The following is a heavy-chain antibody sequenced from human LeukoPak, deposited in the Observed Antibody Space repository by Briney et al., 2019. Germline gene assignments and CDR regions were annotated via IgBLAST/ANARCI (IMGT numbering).Heavy chain of an antibody. Sequence: GGSLRLSCAASGFTFSSYGMHWVRQAPGKGLEWVAFIRYDGSNKYYADSVKGRFTISRDNSKNTLYLQMNSLRAEDTAVYYCAKDQPSERWTRDILTGYHWDGWGQGTLVTVSS. CDR1: GFTFSSYG. V-gene: IGHV3-30*02. D-gene: IGHD3-9*01. CDR3: AKDQPSERWTRDILTGYHWDG. CDR2: IRYDGSNK. J-gene: IGHJ4*02.